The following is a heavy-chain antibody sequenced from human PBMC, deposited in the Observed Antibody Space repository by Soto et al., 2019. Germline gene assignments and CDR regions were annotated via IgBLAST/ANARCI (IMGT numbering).Heavy chain of an antibody. CDR2: ISRSHSAI. CDR1: GFSLSDSG. Sequence: PVGSLRLSCSASGFSLSDSGMFWVRQAPGKGLEWISYISRSHSAIYYADSVKGRFTMSRDNAKNSLFLQMNSLRDEDRAVYYCATEGPNGYIPCYIETWGQGVPVTVSS. V-gene: IGHV3-48*02. J-gene: IGHJ5*02. CDR3: ATEGPNGYIPCYIET. D-gene: IGHD2-15*01.